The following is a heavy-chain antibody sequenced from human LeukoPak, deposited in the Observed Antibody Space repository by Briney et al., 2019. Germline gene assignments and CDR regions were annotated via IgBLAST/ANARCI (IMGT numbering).Heavy chain of an antibody. D-gene: IGHD2-15*01. CDR1: GYTFTGYY. Sequence: ASVKVSCKASGYTFTGYYMHWVRQAPGQGLEWMGWINPNSGGTNYAQKFQGRVTMTRDTSISTAYMELSSLRSEDTAVYYCARGDCSGGSCYFWGKFDYWGQGTLVTVSS. V-gene: IGHV1-2*02. CDR3: ARGDCSGGSCYFWGKFDY. J-gene: IGHJ4*02. CDR2: INPNSGGT.